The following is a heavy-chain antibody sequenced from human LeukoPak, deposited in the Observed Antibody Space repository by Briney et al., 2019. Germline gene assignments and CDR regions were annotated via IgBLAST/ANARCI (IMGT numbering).Heavy chain of an antibody. CDR3: ARGTVTYTEGDAFDI. Sequence: SETLSLTCTVSGGSISSSSYYWGWIRQPPGKGLEWIGSIYYSGSTYYNPSLKSRVTISVDTSKNQFSLKLSFVTAADTAVYYCARGTVTYTEGDAFDIWGQGTMVTVSS. V-gene: IGHV4-39*07. CDR2: IYYSGST. D-gene: IGHD4-11*01. CDR1: GGSISSSSYY. J-gene: IGHJ3*02.